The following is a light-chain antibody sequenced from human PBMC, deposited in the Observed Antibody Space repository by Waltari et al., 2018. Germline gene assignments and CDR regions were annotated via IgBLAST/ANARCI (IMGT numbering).Light chain of an antibody. V-gene: IGLV3-1*01. CDR3: QAWDSSTVV. CDR1: TVGDKY. CDR2: QDS. J-gene: IGLJ2*01. Sequence: SYELTQPPSVSVSPRQTASIPCSGDTVGDKYAWWYQQKPGQSPVLVIYQDSKRPSGIPERFSGSNSGNTATLTIGGTQAMDEADYYCQAWDSSTVVFGGGTKLTVL.